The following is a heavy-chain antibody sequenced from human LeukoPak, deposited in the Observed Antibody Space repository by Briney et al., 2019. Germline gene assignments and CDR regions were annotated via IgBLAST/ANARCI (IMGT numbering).Heavy chain of an antibody. CDR1: GGSISSYY. D-gene: IGHD3-16*01. V-gene: IGHV4-59*08. CDR3: ARHGGGGYYSYYYAMDV. Sequence: SETLSLTCTVSGGSISSYYWSWIRQPPGKGLEWIGYIYYSGSTNYSPSLKSRITISVDTSKNQFSLKLSSVTAADTAVYYCARHGGGGYYSYYYAMDVRGQGTTVTVS. J-gene: IGHJ6*02. CDR2: IYYSGST.